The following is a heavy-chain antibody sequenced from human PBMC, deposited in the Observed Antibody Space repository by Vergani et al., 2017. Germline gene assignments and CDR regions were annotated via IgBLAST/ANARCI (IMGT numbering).Heavy chain of an antibody. V-gene: IGHV3-23*01. CDR3: AKSGRYCSSTSCYRGSYYYYYMDV. D-gene: IGHD2-2*02. J-gene: IGHJ6*03. CDR2: ISGPGLST. CDR1: GFTFSNSA. Sequence: EVHLLESGGGLVQSGGSLRLSCAASGFTFSNSAVSWVRQAPGRGLAWVSSISGPGLSTYYADSVKGRFSISRDNSKNTVFLQMHSLRAEDTAIYYCAKSGRYCSSTSCYRGSYYYYYMDVWGKGTTVTVSS.